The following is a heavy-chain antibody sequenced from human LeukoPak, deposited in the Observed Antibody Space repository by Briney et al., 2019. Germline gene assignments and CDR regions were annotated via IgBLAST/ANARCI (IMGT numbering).Heavy chain of an antibody. CDR1: GGSFRSNY. CDR3: ARYLGRGVAAAGTGY. CDR2: IYYSGST. J-gene: IGHJ4*02. V-gene: IGHV4-59*01. D-gene: IGHD6-13*01. Sequence: SETLSLTCTVSGGSFRSNYWSWIRQPPGRGLEWIGYIYYSGSTNYNPSLKSRVTISVDTSKNQFSLKLSSVTAADTAVYYCARYLGRGVAAAGTGYWGQGTLVTVSS.